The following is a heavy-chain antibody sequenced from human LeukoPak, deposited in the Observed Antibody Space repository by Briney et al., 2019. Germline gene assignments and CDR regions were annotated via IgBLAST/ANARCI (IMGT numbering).Heavy chain of an antibody. Sequence: PGGSLRLSCAASGFTFSSYTMIWVRQAPGKGLEWVSSISSTSTYIYYADSVKGRFTISRDNAKNSLYLQMNSLRAEDTAVYYCARGQDSYRPFDIWGHGTLVTVSS. CDR2: ISSTSTYI. V-gene: IGHV3-21*06. CDR3: ARGQDSYRPFDI. D-gene: IGHD1-14*01. J-gene: IGHJ3*02. CDR1: GFTFSSYT.